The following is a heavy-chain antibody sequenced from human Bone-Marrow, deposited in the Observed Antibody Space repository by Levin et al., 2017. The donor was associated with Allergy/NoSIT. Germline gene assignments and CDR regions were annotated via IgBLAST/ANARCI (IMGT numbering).Heavy chain of an antibody. CDR1: GGSFSGSY. CDR3: ARENSYYYGSGRYGGRFDP. Sequence: SQTLSLTCAVYGGSFSGSYWSWIRQPPGKGLEWIGEINHSGSTNYNPSLKSRVTISVDTSKNQFSLKLSSVTAADTAVYYCARENSYYYGSGRYGGRFDPWGQGTLVTVSS. D-gene: IGHD3-10*01. J-gene: IGHJ5*02. CDR2: INHSGST. V-gene: IGHV4-34*01.